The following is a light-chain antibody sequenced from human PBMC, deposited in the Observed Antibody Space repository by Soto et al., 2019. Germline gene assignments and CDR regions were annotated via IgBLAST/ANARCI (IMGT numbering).Light chain of an antibody. Sequence: QSVLTHLPSVSAAPGHNVTISCSGSSSNIGNNYVSWYQQFPGTAPNLLIYEDNKRPSGIPDRFSASKSGTSATLAITGLQTGDEAEYHCGTWDSSLNAGRPFGTGTKVTVL. CDR2: EDN. CDR3: GTWDSSLNAGRP. V-gene: IGLV1-51*02. J-gene: IGLJ1*01. CDR1: SSNIGNNY.